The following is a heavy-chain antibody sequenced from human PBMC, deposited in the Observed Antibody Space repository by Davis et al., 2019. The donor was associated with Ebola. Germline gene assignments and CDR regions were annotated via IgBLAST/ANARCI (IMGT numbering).Heavy chain of an antibody. D-gene: IGHD4-17*01. CDR2: LYSIGKA. V-gene: IGHV3-53*01. Sequence: GGSLRLSCAPSGLNVETNYMSWVRQAPGKGLEWVSVLYSIGKAYYADSVKGRFTISRDNSKNTLYLQMNSLGAEDTAIYYCARGVARGEYTHWGQGTLVTVSS. CDR3: ARGVARGEYTH. CDR1: GLNVETNY. J-gene: IGHJ4*02.